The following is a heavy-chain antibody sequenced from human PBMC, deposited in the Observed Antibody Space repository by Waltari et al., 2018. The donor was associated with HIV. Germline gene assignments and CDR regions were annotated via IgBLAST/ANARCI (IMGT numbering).Heavy chain of an antibody. J-gene: IGHJ3*02. V-gene: IGHV1-69*01. D-gene: IGHD3-22*01. CDR3: ASTYYYDSSGPPNAFDI. Sequence: PGQGLEWMGGIIPIFGTANYAQKFQGRVTITADESTSTAYMELSSLRSEDTAVYYCASTYYYDSSGPPNAFDIWGQGTMVTVSS. CDR2: IIPIFGTA.